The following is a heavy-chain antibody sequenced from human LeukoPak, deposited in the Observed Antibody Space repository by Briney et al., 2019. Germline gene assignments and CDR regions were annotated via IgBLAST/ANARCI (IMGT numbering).Heavy chain of an antibody. CDR1: GFTFSSYW. Sequence: GGSLRLPCAASGFTFSSYWMSWVRQAPGKGLEWVANIKQDGSEKYYVDSVKGRFTISRDNAKNSLYLQMNSLRAEDTAVYYCARERGSIAAAALDAFDIWGQGTMVTVSS. V-gene: IGHV3-7*03. D-gene: IGHD6-13*01. CDR3: ARERGSIAAAALDAFDI. J-gene: IGHJ3*02. CDR2: IKQDGSEK.